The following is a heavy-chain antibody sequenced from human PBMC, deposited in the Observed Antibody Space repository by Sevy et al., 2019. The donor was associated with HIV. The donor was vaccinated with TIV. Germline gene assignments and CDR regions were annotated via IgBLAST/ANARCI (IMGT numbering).Heavy chain of an antibody. D-gene: IGHD3-3*02. V-gene: IGHV3-15*01. CDR1: GFTFKNAW. CDR2: IKTKTEGGTK. Sequence: GESLKISCAGSGFTFKNAWMSWVRQFPGKGLEWVGRIKTKTEGGTKDYGAPAKGRFTISRDDANNMFYLEMNSLKIEDSAVYYCAKGISELDAWGKGTTVTVSS. CDR3: AKGISELDA. J-gene: IGHJ6*04.